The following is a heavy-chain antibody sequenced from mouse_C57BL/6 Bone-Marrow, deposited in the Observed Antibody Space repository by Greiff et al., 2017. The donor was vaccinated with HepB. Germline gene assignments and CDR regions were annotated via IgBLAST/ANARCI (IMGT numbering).Heavy chain of an antibody. CDR3: VRQGYYGYEGYFDV. Sequence: EVKLMESGGGLVQPKGSLKLSCAASGFSFNTYAMNWVRQAPGKGLEWVARIRSKSNNYATYYADSVKDRFTISRDDSESMLYLQMNNLKTEDTAMYYCVRQGYYGYEGYFDVWGTGTTVTVSS. V-gene: IGHV10-1*01. CDR1: GFSFNTYA. J-gene: IGHJ1*03. D-gene: IGHD2-2*01. CDR2: IRSKSNNYAT.